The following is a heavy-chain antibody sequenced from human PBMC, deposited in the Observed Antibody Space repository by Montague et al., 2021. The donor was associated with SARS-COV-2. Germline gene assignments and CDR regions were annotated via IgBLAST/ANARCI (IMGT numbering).Heavy chain of an antibody. CDR2: IDWDDDK. CDR1: GFSLSTSGMC. V-gene: IGHV2-70*01. CDR3: ARISYGSGMGFDY. J-gene: IGHJ4*02. D-gene: IGHD3-10*01. Sequence: PALVKPTQTLTLTCTFSGFSLSTSGMCVSWFRQIPGKSHEWLALIDWDDDKFYRTSLKIRLTISKDTSKNQVVLTMTNMYPVDTATYYFARISYGSGMGFDYWGQGTLVTVSS.